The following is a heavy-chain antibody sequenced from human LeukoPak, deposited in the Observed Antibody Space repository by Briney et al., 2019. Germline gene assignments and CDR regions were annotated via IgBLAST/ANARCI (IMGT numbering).Heavy chain of an antibody. Sequence: GGSLRLSCAASGFTFSSYWMSWVRQAPGKGLEWVANIKQDGSEKYYVDSVKGRFTISRDNAKNSLYLQMNSLRAEDTAVYYCARVSGVVVVINRSFDYWGQGTLVTVSS. J-gene: IGHJ4*02. D-gene: IGHD3-22*01. V-gene: IGHV3-7*01. CDR3: ARVSGVVVVINRSFDY. CDR1: GFTFSSYW. CDR2: IKQDGSEK.